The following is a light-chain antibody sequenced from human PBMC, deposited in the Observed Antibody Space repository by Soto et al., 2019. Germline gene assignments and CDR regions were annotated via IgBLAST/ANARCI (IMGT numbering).Light chain of an antibody. Sequence: EIVMTQSPATLSVSPGERATLSCRASQSVSSNLAWHQQKPGQAPRLLIYGASTRATGIPARFSGSGSGTEFTLTISSLQSKDFAVYYCQQYNNWPPVTFGQGTKLEIK. J-gene: IGKJ2*01. CDR1: QSVSSN. CDR3: QQYNNWPPVT. V-gene: IGKV3-15*01. CDR2: GAS.